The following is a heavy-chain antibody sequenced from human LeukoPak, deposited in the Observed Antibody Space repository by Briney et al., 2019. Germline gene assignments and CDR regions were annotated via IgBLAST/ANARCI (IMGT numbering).Heavy chain of an antibody. D-gene: IGHD4-17*01. CDR1: GFTFSSYA. Sequence: GGSLRLSCAATGFTFSSYAMNWVRQAPGKGLEWVSGISGRGGNTYYADSVKGQFTISRDNSKNTLYLQMNSLRAEDTAVYYCAKSGIGGLRGGYFDYWGQGTLVTVSS. CDR2: ISGRGGNT. V-gene: IGHV3-23*01. J-gene: IGHJ4*02. CDR3: AKSGIGGLRGGYFDY.